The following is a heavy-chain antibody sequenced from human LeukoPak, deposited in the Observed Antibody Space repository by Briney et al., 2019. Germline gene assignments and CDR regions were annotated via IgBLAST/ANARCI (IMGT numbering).Heavy chain of an antibody. D-gene: IGHD3-16*01. Sequence: GRSLRLSCAASGFTFSSYGMHWVRQAPGKGLEWVAVIWYDGSNKYYADSVKGRFTISRDNSKNTLYLQMSSLRAEDTAVYYCARDLSLLGGYWFDPWGQGTLVTVSS. CDR1: GFTFSSYG. CDR3: ARDLSLLGGYWFDP. CDR2: IWYDGSNK. J-gene: IGHJ5*02. V-gene: IGHV3-33*01.